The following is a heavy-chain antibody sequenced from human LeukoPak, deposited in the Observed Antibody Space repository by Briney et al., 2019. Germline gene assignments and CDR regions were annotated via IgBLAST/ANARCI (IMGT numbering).Heavy chain of an antibody. CDR3: ATGTSGIASS. CDR1: GGSISTTDYY. CDR2: IYYAGST. V-gene: IGHV4-39*07. J-gene: IGHJ5*02. D-gene: IGHD6-13*01. Sequence: SETLSLTCTVSGGSISTTDYYWGWIRQPPEKGLEWIGSIYYAGSTFYRPSLRSRVTISVDTSKNQFSLKLSSVTAADTAVYYCATGTSGIASSWGQGTLVTVSS.